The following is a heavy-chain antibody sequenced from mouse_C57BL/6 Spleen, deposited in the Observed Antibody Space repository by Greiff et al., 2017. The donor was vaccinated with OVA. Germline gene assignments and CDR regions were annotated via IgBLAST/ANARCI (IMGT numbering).Heavy chain of an antibody. Sequence: EVKLEESGGGLVKPGGSLKLSCAASGFTFSDYGMHWVRQAPEKGLEWVAYISSGSSTIYYADTVKGRFTISRDNAKNTLFLQMTSLRSEDTAMYYCARGYGNYVGYYFDYWGQGTTLTVSS. D-gene: IGHD2-1*01. CDR1: GFTFSDYG. V-gene: IGHV5-17*01. J-gene: IGHJ2*01. CDR3: ARGYGNYVGYYFDY. CDR2: ISSGSSTI.